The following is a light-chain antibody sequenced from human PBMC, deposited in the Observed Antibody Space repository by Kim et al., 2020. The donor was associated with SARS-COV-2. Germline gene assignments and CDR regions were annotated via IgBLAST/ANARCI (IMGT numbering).Light chain of an antibody. J-gene: IGKJ2*03. CDR3: QQYGSSPSFS. CDR1: QSVTSSH. CDR2: GAS. V-gene: IGKV3-20*01. Sequence: SPGESATLSCRASQSVTSSHLAWYQQRPGQAPRLLIYGASNRATDIPDRFSGSGSGTDFTLTISRLEPEDFAVYYCQQYGSSPSFSFGLGTKLEI.